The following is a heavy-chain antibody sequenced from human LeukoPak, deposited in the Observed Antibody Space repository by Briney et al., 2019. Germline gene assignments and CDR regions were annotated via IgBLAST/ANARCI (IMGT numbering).Heavy chain of an antibody. V-gene: IGHV3-53*01. CDR3: ARSLRVRGVPDYMDV. J-gene: IGHJ6*03. Sequence: GGSLRLSCAASGFTVSSNYMTWVRQAPGKGLEWVSVIYKNAITFHADTVKGRFTISRDNSKNTLYLQMNNLRADDTAVYYCARSLRVRGVPDYMDVWGKGTTVTVSS. CDR1: GFTVSSNY. D-gene: IGHD3-10*01. CDR2: IYKNAIT.